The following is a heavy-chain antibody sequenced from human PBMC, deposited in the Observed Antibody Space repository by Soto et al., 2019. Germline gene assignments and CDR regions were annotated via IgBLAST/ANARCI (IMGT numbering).Heavy chain of an antibody. CDR2: IIPIFGTA. Sequence: GASVKVSCKASGGTFISYAISWVRQAPGQGLEWMGGIIPIFGTANYAQKFQGRVTITADESTSTAYMELSSLRSEDTAVYYCASTGYYDFWSGRGWFDPWGQGTLVTVSS. CDR1: GGTFISYA. J-gene: IGHJ5*02. V-gene: IGHV1-69*13. D-gene: IGHD3-3*01. CDR3: ASTGYYDFWSGRGWFDP.